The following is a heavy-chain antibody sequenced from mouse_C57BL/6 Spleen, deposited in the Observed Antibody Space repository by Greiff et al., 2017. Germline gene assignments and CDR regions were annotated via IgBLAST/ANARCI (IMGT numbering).Heavy chain of an antibody. CDR3: ARRRDYDYESWYFDV. J-gene: IGHJ1*03. V-gene: IGHV1-80*01. Sequence: VKLQESGAELVKPGASVKISCKASGYAFSSYWMNWVKQRPGKGLEWIGQIYPGDGDTNYNGKFKGKATLTADKSSSTAYMQLSSLTSEDSAVYFCARRRDYDYESWYFDVWGTGTTVTVSS. CDR2: IYPGDGDT. CDR1: GYAFSSYW. D-gene: IGHD2-4*01.